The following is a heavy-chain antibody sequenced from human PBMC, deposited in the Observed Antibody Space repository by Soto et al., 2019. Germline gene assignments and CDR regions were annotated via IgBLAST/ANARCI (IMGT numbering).Heavy chain of an antibody. V-gene: IGHV1-18*01. CDR2: ISAYNGNT. CDR1: GYTFTSYG. D-gene: IGHD2-2*01. CDR3: ARVCGIVVVPAAISDYYYMDV. J-gene: IGHJ6*03. Sequence: QVQLVQSGAEVKKHGASVKVSCKASGYTFTSYGISWVRQAPGQGLEWMGWISAYNGNTNYAQKLQGRVTMTTDTSTSTAYMELRSLRSDDTAVYYCARVCGIVVVPAAISDYYYMDVWGKGTTVTVSS.